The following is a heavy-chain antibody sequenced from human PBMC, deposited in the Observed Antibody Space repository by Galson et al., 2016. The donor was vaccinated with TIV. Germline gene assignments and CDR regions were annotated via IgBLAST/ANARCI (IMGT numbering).Heavy chain of an antibody. CDR1: GGTINTYP. D-gene: IGHD4-23*01. V-gene: IGHV4-59*01. Sequence: LTCTVSGGTINTYPWNWIRQSPGKGLEWIGYVYYTGSTNYNPSLKSRDTISVDTSKNQFSLNLNSVTSADTAVYYCVRAPGGRNWYFDLWGRGTLVTVSS. J-gene: IGHJ2*01. CDR3: VRAPGGRNWYFDL. CDR2: VYYTGST.